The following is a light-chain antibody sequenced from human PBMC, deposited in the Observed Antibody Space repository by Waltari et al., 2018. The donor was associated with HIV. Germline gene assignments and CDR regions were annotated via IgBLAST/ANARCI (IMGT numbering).Light chain of an antibody. V-gene: IGKV1-39*01. Sequence: DIQLSQSTSPLSASLGVRFSITCRASQNIGSYLNWYQHKSGEAPKVIIYGASSLQVGVPPRFRGSGSGTEFSLTISDLQPDDFVTYYCQQTYGLPRTFGQGTNLEI. CDR1: QNIGSY. J-gene: IGKJ1*01. CDR3: QQTYGLPRT. CDR2: GAS.